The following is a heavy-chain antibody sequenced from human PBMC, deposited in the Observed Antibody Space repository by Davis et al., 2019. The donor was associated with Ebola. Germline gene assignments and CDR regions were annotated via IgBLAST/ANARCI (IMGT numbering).Heavy chain of an antibody. D-gene: IGHD6-6*01. J-gene: IGHJ5*02. CDR2: INPNSGGT. CDR1: GYTFTGYY. V-gene: IGHV1-2*02. CDR3: ARRIAARPSWFDP. Sequence: ASVKVSCKASGYTFTGYYMHWVRQAPGQGLEWMGWINPNSGGTNYAQKFQGRVTMTRDTSISTAYMELSSLRSEDTAVYYCARRIAARPSWFDPWGQGTLVTVSS.